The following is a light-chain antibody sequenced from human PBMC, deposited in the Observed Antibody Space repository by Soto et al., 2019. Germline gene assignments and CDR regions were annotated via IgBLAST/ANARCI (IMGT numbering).Light chain of an antibody. J-gene: IGKJ5*01. Sequence: DIQMNQSPSTLSGSVGDRVTIPCRASQSIRSRLAWYQQNPGKAPKLLIYEASSLESGVPSRFSGSESGTDFTLTINSLQPEDCAIYFCQQANSFPITFGQGTRLEIK. CDR3: QQANSFPIT. V-gene: IGKV1-5*03. CDR1: QSIRSR. CDR2: EAS.